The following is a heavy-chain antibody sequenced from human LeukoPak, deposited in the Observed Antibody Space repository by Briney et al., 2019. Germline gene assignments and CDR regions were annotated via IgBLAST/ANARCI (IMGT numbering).Heavy chain of an antibody. V-gene: IGHV3-21*01. CDR1: GFTFSSYS. CDR2: ISSSSSYI. J-gene: IGHJ6*04. CDR3: AELGITMIGGV. D-gene: IGHD3-10*02. Sequence: PGGSLRLSCAASGFTFSSYSMNWFRQAPGKGLEWVSCISSSSSYIYYADSVKGRFTISRDNAKNSLYLQMNSLRAEDTAVYYCAELGITMIGGVWGKGTTVTISS.